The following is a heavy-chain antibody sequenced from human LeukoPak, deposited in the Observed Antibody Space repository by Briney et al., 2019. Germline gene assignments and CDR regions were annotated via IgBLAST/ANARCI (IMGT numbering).Heavy chain of an antibody. CDR1: GFTFGDYA. V-gene: IGHV3-49*04. CDR3: TRDFFPLWFGELFTHDY. CDR2: IRSKAYGGTT. D-gene: IGHD3-10*01. Sequence: GGSLRLSCTASGFTFGDYAMSWVRQAPGKGLEWVGFIRSKAYGGTTEYAASVKGRFTISRDDSKSIAYLQMNSLKTEDTAAYYCTRDFFPLWFGELFTHDYWGQGTLVTVSS. J-gene: IGHJ4*02.